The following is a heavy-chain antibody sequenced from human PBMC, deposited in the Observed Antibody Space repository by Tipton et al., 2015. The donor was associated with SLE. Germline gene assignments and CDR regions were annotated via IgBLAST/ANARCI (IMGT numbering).Heavy chain of an antibody. D-gene: IGHD5-12*01. CDR3: AREGSGSFDY. CDR2: IYFSGST. Sequence: TLSLTCTVSGGSISSGGYYWSWIRQHPGKGLEWIGYIYFSGSTYYNPSLKSRVTISVDTSKNQFSLKLSSVTAADTAVYYCAREGSGSFDYWGQGTLVTVSS. V-gene: IGHV4-31*03. CDR1: GGSISSGGYY. J-gene: IGHJ4*02.